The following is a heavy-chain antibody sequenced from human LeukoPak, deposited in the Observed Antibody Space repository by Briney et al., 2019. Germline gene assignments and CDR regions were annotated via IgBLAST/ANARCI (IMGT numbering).Heavy chain of an antibody. CDR3: ARDSNLSFDY. D-gene: IGHD1-14*01. J-gene: IGHJ4*02. CDR1: GFTFSSYG. CDR2: INNDGTTT. V-gene: IGHV3-74*01. Sequence: PGRSLRLSCAVSGFTFSSYGMHWVRQAPGKGLVWVSHINNDGTTTTYADSVKGRFTISRDNAKNTLYLQMNSLRAEDTAVYYCARDSNLSFDYWGQGTLVTVSS.